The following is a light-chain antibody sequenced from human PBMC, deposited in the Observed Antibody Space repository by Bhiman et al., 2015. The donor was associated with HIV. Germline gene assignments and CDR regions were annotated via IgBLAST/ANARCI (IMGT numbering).Light chain of an antibody. CDR3: AAWDDSLSGFWV. CDR1: SSDIGGYNY. V-gene: IGLV2-14*03. J-gene: IGLJ3*02. Sequence: QSALTQPASVSGSPGQSITISCTGTSSDIGGYNYVSWYQQHPGKAPKLMIYDVSNRPSGVSNRFSGSKSGNTASLAISGLRSEDEADYYCAAWDDSLSGFWVFGGGTKLTVL. CDR2: DVS.